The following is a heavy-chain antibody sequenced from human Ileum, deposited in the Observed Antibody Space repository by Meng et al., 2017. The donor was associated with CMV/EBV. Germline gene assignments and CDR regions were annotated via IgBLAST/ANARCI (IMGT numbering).Heavy chain of an antibody. CDR1: VYTFPSYA. D-gene: IGHD4-17*01. Sequence: SWQEWVYTFPSYAMKWVGQAAGQGLEWEGWINGADGNIKDSQKFQDRVTFTRDTSANTAYMKMRSARSEDTAVYYCARIESGAHFDSWGQGTLVTVSS. CDR3: ARIESGAHFDS. CDR2: INGADGNI. J-gene: IGHJ4*02. V-gene: IGHV1-3*01.